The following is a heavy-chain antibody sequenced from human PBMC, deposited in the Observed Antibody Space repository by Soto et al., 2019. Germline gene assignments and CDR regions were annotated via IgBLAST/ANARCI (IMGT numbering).Heavy chain of an antibody. Sequence: LGESLKISCKGSGYSFTTYGIAWVRQMPGKGLEWMGIIYPGDSDTKYSPSFQGQVIISADKSINTAYLQWSNLKASDSATYYCARSGSGTYERSKYYFYGMDVWGQGATVTVSS. CDR2: IYPGDSDT. J-gene: IGHJ6*02. D-gene: IGHD3-10*01. CDR1: GYSFTTYG. V-gene: IGHV5-51*01. CDR3: ARSGSGTYERSKYYFYGMDV.